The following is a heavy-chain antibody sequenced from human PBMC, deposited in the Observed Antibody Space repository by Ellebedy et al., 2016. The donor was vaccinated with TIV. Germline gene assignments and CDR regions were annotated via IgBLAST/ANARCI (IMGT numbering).Heavy chain of an antibody. CDR1: GFIFSNYW. D-gene: IGHD6-19*01. CDR3: ARDVWGGGWA. CDR2: IKQDGSEK. J-gene: IGHJ5*02. Sequence: GESLKISCEASGFIFSNYWMTWVRQAPGKGLEWVANIKQDGSEKYYVDSVKGRFTISRDNAKNSVYLQLSSLGAEDTAVYYCARDVWGGGWAWGQGTPVTVSS. V-gene: IGHV3-7*01.